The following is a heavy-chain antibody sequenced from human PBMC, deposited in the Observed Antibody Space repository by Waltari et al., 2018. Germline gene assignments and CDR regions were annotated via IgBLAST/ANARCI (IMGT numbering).Heavy chain of an antibody. V-gene: IGHV1-69*01. D-gene: IGHD3-10*01. Sequence: QVQLVQSGAEVKKTGSSVKVSCKASGGTFSSYAIRWVRQAPGQGLEWMGGIIPIFGTANYAQKFQGRVTITADESTSTAYMELSSLRSEDTAVYYCARARITMVRGIYYYFDYWGQGTLVTVSS. CDR2: IIPIFGTA. J-gene: IGHJ4*02. CDR1: GGTFSSYA. CDR3: ARARITMVRGIYYYFDY.